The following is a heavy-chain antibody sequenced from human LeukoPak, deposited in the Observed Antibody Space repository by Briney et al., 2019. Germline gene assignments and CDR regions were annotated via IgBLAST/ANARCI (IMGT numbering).Heavy chain of an antibody. CDR2: NDPNGGGT. V-gene: IGHV1-2*06. CDR1: GYTFTGYY. D-gene: IGHD1-26*01. CDR3: AHGGGSYGDV. Sequence: ASVKVSXKVSGYTFTGYYMHWVRQAPGQGLEWMGRNDPNGGGTHYAQKFQGRVTMARDTSISTSYMELTELRSDDTAVYYCAHGGGSYGDVWGQGTMVTVSS. J-gene: IGHJ3*01.